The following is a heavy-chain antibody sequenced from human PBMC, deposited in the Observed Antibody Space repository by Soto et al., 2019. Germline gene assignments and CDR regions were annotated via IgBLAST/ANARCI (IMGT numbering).Heavy chain of an antibody. CDR3: ARASTWIPYYHYGMDV. Sequence: ESGGGLIQPGGSLRLSCAASGFSVSSNYMSWVRQAPGKGLEWVSVIYSGGNTHYADSVKGRFTISRDNYKNTLYLQMNSLRAEDTAVYYCARASTWIPYYHYGMDVWGQGTTVTVSS. CDR2: IYSGGNT. CDR1: GFSVSSNY. V-gene: IGHV3-53*01. D-gene: IGHD5-18*01. J-gene: IGHJ6*02.